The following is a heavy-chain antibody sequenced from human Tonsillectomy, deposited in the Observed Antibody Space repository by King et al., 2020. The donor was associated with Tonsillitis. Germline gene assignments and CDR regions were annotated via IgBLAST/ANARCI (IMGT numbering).Heavy chain of an antibody. Sequence: VQLQESGPGLVKPSETLSLTCTVSGGSISSYYWSWIRQLPGKGLEWIGYIYYSGSTNYNPSLKSRVTISVDTSKNQFSLKLSSVTAADTAVYYCARGGFYGDFFDYWGQGTLVTVSS. V-gene: IGHV4-59*01. D-gene: IGHD4-17*01. CDR3: ARGGFYGDFFDY. CDR1: GGSISSYY. CDR2: IYYSGST. J-gene: IGHJ4*02.